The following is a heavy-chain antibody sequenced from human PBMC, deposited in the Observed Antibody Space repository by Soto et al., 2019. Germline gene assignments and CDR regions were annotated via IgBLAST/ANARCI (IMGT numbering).Heavy chain of an antibody. CDR2: ISWNSGSI. Sequence: LRLSCAASGFTFDDYAMHWVRQAPGKGLEWVSGISWNSGSIGYADSVKGRFTISRDNAKNSLYLQMNSLRAEDTALYYCAKDRGSGSYGQRAFDIWGQGTMVTVSS. CDR3: AKDRGSGSYGQRAFDI. J-gene: IGHJ3*02. D-gene: IGHD1-26*01. V-gene: IGHV3-9*01. CDR1: GFTFDDYA.